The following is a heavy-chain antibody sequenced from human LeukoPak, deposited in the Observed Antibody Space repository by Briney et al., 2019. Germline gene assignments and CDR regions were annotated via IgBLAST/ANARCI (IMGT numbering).Heavy chain of an antibody. J-gene: IGHJ4*02. CDR2: IYPGDSDT. D-gene: IGHD3-22*01. CDR3: ARQYYDSTGYYQDY. V-gene: IGHV5-51*01. Sequence: GESLKISGKCSGYSFTSYWIGWVRQMPGKGLEWMGIIYPGDSDTRYSPSFQGQVTISADKSISTAYLQWSSLKASDTAMYYCARQYYDSTGYYQDYWGQGTLVPVSS. CDR1: GYSFTSYW.